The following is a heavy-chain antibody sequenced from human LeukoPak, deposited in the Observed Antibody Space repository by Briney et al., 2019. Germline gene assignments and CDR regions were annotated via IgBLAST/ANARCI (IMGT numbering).Heavy chain of an antibody. D-gene: IGHD3-16*01. Sequence: GGSLRLSCAASGFTFRNYWMSWVRQAPGRGLDWVATIKQDGILKHYVDSVKGRFTISRHNAADSLYLQMDSLRVEDTAVYYCARLGGETTRFDLWGQGALVTVSS. CDR1: GFTFRNYW. V-gene: IGHV3-7*01. J-gene: IGHJ5*02. CDR3: ARLGGETTRFDL. CDR2: IKQDGILK.